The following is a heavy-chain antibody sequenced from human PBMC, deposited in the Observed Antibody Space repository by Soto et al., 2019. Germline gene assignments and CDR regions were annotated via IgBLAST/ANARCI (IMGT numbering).Heavy chain of an antibody. Sequence: QVQLQQWGAGLLKPSETLSLTCAVYGGSFSGYYWSWIRQPPGKGLEWIGEINHSGSTNYNPSLKSRVTISVDTSKNQFSLKLSSVTAAGTAVYYCAVGTTGGDYVRAWFDPWGQGTLVTVSS. CDR2: INHSGST. CDR3: AVGTTGGDYVRAWFDP. D-gene: IGHD4-17*01. J-gene: IGHJ5*02. V-gene: IGHV4-34*01. CDR1: GGSFSGYY.